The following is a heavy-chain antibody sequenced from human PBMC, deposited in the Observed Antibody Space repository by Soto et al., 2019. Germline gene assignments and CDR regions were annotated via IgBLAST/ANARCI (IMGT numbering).Heavy chain of an antibody. CDR2: IFHSGNM. CDR3: AREERFSHWLDP. Sequence: SETLSLTCAVSGGSISSLGYYWSWIRQDPGKGLEWIGHIFHSGNMDYNPSLQSRVTMSVDTSKNQFSLKLSSVTAADTAVYYCAREERFSHWLDPWGQGTLVTVSS. CDR1: GGSISSLGYY. V-gene: IGHV4-31*11. J-gene: IGHJ5*02.